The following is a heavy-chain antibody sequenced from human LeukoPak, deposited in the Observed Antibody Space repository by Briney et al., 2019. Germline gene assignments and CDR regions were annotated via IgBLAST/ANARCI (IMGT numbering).Heavy chain of an antibody. D-gene: IGHD2-21*01. CDR2: ISASGDGT. J-gene: IGHJ4*02. CDR1: GFAFSNTA. CDR3: ATHLAYCPTESCSFFDY. Sequence: PGGSLRLSCAASGFAFSNTAMSWVRRAPGKGLEWVSAISASGDGTFYTDSVKGRFTVSRDNSKNMLYLQMNSLRGDDTAVYYCATHLAYCPTESCSFFDYRGQGALVTVSS. V-gene: IGHV3-23*01.